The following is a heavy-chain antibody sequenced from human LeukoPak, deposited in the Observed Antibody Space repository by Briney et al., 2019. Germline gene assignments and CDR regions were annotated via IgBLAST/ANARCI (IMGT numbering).Heavy chain of an antibody. CDR3: AKDRACDTWNCQGSDY. Sequence: ASVKVSCKASGYTFTGYYMHWVRQAPGQGLEWMGWINPNSGGTNFAQKFQGRVTMTRDTSITTAYMELSRLRSDDTAVYYCAKDRACDTWNCQGSDYWGQGTLVTVSS. CDR1: GYTFTGYY. CDR2: INPNSGGT. D-gene: IGHD1-7*01. V-gene: IGHV1-2*02. J-gene: IGHJ4*02.